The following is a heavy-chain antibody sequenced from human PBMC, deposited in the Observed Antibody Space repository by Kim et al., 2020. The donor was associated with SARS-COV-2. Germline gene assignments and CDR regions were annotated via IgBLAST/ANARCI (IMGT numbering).Heavy chain of an antibody. CDR3: ARAAPIVGATFDAFDI. V-gene: IGHV1-18*04. CDR1: GYTFTSYG. Sequence: ASVKVSCKASGYTFTSYGISWVRQAPGQGLEWMGWISAYNGNTNYAQKLQGRVTMTTDTSTSTAYMELRSLRSDDTAVYYCARAAPIVGATFDAFDIWGQGTMVTVSS. CDR2: ISAYNGNT. D-gene: IGHD1-26*01. J-gene: IGHJ3*02.